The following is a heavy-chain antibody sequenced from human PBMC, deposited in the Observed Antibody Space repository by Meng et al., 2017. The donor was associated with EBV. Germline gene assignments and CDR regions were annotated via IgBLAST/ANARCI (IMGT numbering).Heavy chain of an antibody. V-gene: IGHV1-69*01. CDR3: ASESGRGFTPDY. J-gene: IGHJ4*02. D-gene: IGHD3-10*01. Sequence: QVQGVQSGADVKKPGSSVKVSCCTAGGTFRSDAVSWVRQAPGQGLEWMGGLITMSDAPHYAQKFQGRVTITADESTSTHYMHLSGLTSDDTAVYYCASESGRGFTPDYWGQGTLVTVSS. CDR1: GGTFRSDA. CDR2: LITMSDAP.